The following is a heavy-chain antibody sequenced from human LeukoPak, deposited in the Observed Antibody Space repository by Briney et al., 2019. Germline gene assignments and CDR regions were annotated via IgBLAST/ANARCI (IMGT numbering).Heavy chain of an antibody. Sequence: GASVKVSCKASGYTFSSYGISWVRQAPGLGLEWMGWISAYDGNTNYAQKVQGRVTMTTDTSTSTAYLELRSLRSDDTAVYYCARDRTPLNGYYNDRSGYYYSYWGLGTLVTVSS. J-gene: IGHJ4*02. CDR2: ISAYDGNT. CDR1: GYTFSSYG. V-gene: IGHV1-18*01. CDR3: ARDRTPLNGYYNDRSGYYYSY. D-gene: IGHD3-22*01.